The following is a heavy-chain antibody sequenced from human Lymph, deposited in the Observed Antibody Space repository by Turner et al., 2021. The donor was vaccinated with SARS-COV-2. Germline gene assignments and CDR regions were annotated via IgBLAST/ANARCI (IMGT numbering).Heavy chain of an antibody. D-gene: IGHD1-1*01. CDR1: GYTLTELS. Sequence: QVQLVQSGAEVKKPGASVKVSCKVSGYTLTELSIHWVRQAPGKGLEWMGGFDPEDGETIYAQKFQGRVTMTEDTSTDTAYMDLSSLRSEDTAVYYCATLKSNWKILTGRYYFDFWGQGTLVTVSS. J-gene: IGHJ4*02. CDR3: ATLKSNWKILTGRYYFDF. CDR2: FDPEDGET. V-gene: IGHV1-24*01.